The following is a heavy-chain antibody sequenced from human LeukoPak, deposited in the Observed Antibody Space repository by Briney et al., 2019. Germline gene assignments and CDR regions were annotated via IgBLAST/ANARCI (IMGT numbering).Heavy chain of an antibody. CDR1: GFKFSSFS. Sequence: GGSLRLSCTASGFKFSSFSMNWARQAPGKGLVWLSYISSTSSAIYYADSVKGRFTISRDNAKNSLYLQMDSLRAEDTAIYYCARVIGSYGDSSYWGQGTLVTVSS. CDR3: ARVIGSYGDSSY. D-gene: IGHD3-16*01. CDR2: ISSTSSAI. V-gene: IGHV3-48*04. J-gene: IGHJ4*02.